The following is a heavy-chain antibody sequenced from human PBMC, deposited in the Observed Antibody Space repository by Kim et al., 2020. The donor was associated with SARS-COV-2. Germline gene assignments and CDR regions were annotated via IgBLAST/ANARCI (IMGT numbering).Heavy chain of an antibody. CDR1: GFTFSRYW. CDR2: INSDGSST. D-gene: IGHD3-3*01. V-gene: IGHV3-74*01. CDR3: ARDLKRGDYDFYGMDV. Sequence: GSLRLSCAASGFTFSRYWMHWVRQAPGKGLVWVSRINSDGSSTTYADSVKGRFTISRDNAKNMLYLQMSSLRAEDTAVYYCARDLKRGDYDFYGMDVWGQGTTVTVSS. J-gene: IGHJ6*02.